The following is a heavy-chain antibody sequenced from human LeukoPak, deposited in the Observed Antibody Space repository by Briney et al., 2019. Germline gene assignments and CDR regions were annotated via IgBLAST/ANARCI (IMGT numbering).Heavy chain of an antibody. CDR3: ARELRPGIAAAGTMDV. V-gene: IGHV4-39*07. Sequence: SETLSLTRTVSGGSISSSSYYWGWIRPPPGKGLEWIGSIYYSGSTYYNPSLKSRVTISVDTSKNQFSLKLSSVTAADTAVYYCARELRPGIAAAGTMDVWGKGTTVTVSS. J-gene: IGHJ6*03. CDR2: IYYSGST. CDR1: GGSISSSSYY. D-gene: IGHD6-25*01.